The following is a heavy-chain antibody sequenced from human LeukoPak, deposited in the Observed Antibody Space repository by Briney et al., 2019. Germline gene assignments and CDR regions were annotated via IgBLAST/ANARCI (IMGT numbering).Heavy chain of an antibody. CDR2: IWYDGSNK. CDR1: GFTFSSYR. Sequence: GGSLRLSCAASGFTFSSYRMNWVRQAPGKGLEWVAVIWYDGSNKYYADSVKGRFTISRDNSKNTLNLQMNSLRAEDTAVYYCARGPSYSSSFDFWGQGTLVIVSS. CDR3: ARGPSYSSSFDF. V-gene: IGHV3-33*08. D-gene: IGHD6-13*01. J-gene: IGHJ4*02.